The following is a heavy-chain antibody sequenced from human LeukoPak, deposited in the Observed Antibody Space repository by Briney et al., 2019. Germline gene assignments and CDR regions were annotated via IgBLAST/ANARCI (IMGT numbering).Heavy chain of an antibody. CDR3: ARGGLRGGL. Sequence: PSETLSLTCAVYGGSYSGYYLSWIRQPPGKGLEWIGEINHSGSTNYNPSLKSRVTISVDTSKNQFSLKLSSVTAADTAVYYCARGGLRGGLWGQGTLVTVSS. J-gene: IGHJ4*02. CDR2: INHSGST. V-gene: IGHV4-34*01. CDR1: GGSYSGYY. D-gene: IGHD5-12*01.